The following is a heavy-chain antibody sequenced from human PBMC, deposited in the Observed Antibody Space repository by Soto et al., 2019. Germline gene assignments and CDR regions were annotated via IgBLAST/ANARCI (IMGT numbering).Heavy chain of an antibody. D-gene: IGHD3-3*01. J-gene: IGHJ5*02. V-gene: IGHV5-10-1*01. CDR2: IDPSDSYT. CDR1: GYSFTSYW. CDR3: ARHSLPPYYDFWSGYHNWFDP. Sequence: GESLKISCKGSGYSFTSYWISWVRQMPGKGLEWMGRIDPSDSYTNYSPSFQGHVTISADKSISTAYLQWSSLKASDTAMYYCARHSLPPYYDFWSGYHNWFDPCGQLTLVTASS.